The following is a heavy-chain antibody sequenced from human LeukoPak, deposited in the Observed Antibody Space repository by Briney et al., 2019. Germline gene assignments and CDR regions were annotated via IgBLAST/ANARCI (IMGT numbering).Heavy chain of an antibody. Sequence: SETLSLTCTVSGGSISSYYWSWIRQPPGKGLEWIGYIYYTGSTNYNPSLKSRVTISVDTSKYQFSLKLSSVTAADTAVYYCARSGKSAYILDYWGQGTLVTVSS. CDR2: IYYTGST. CDR3: ARSGKSAYILDY. D-gene: IGHD3-16*01. V-gene: IGHV4-59*01. J-gene: IGHJ4*02. CDR1: GGSISSYY.